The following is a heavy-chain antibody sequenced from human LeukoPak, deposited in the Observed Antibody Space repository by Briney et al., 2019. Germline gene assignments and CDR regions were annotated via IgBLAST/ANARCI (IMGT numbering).Heavy chain of an antibody. J-gene: IGHJ4*02. Sequence: SETLSLTCTVSGGSISSYYWSWIRQPPGKGLEWIGYIYYSGSTNYNPSLKSRVTISVDTSKNQFSLKLSPVTAADTAVYYCARGLGYYDSSVAYWGQGTLVTVSS. V-gene: IGHV4-59*01. CDR3: ARGLGYYDSSVAY. CDR2: IYYSGST. CDR1: GGSISSYY. D-gene: IGHD3-22*01.